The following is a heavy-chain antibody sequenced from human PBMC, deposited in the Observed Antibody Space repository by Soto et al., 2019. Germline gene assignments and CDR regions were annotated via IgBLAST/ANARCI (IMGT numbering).Heavy chain of an antibody. D-gene: IGHD2-15*01. V-gene: IGHV3-48*01. CDR2: ISSSSSVI. Sequence: GGSLRLSCATSGFILSDCAMNWVRQAPGKGLEWVSYISSSSSVIDYADSVKGRFTVSRDNARNSLYLQMNSLRAEDTAVYYCAKVYCSGGSCPTYYFYMDVWGKGTTVTVSS. CDR3: AKVYCSGGSCPTYYFYMDV. J-gene: IGHJ6*03. CDR1: GFILSDCA.